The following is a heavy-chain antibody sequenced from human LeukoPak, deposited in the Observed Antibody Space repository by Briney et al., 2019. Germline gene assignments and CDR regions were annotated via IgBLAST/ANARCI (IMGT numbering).Heavy chain of an antibody. D-gene: IGHD5-18*01. V-gene: IGHV4-34*01. CDR1: GGSFSGYY. J-gene: IGHJ4*02. Sequence: SETLSLTCAVYGGSFSGYYWSWIRQPPGKGLEWIGEINHSGSTNYNPSLKSRVTISVDTSKNQFSLKLSSVTAADTAVYYCARGGRDSYGPLARFDYWGQGTLVTVSS. CDR3: ARGGRDSYGPLARFDY. CDR2: INHSGST.